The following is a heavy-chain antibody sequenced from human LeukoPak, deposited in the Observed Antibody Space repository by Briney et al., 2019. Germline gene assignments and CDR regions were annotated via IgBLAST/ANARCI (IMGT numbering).Heavy chain of an antibody. CDR3: ARESDYGQYFDY. CDR2: IYPRDSDT. CDR1: GYSFTTYW. V-gene: IGHV5-51*01. Sequence: GESLKISCKGSGYSFTTYWICGVRQMPGKGLEWMGIIYPRDSDTRYSPSFQGQVAISADKSISTAYLQWRSLKASDTAMYYCARESDYGQYFDYWGQGTLVTVSS. D-gene: IGHD4-17*01. J-gene: IGHJ4*02.